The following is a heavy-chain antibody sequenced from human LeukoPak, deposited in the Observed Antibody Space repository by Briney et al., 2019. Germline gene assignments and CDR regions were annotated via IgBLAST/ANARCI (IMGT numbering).Heavy chain of an antibody. CDR1: GFSFSSYA. CDR3: ASNPRGAPLDY. CDR2: ISGSGGST. Sequence: SGGSLRLTCAASGFSFSSYAMSWVRQAPGKGLEWVSAISGSGGSTYYADSVKGRFTISRDNSKNTLYLQMNSLRAEDTAVYYCASNPRGAPLDYWGQGTLVTVSS. D-gene: IGHD1-14*01. J-gene: IGHJ4*02. V-gene: IGHV3-23*01.